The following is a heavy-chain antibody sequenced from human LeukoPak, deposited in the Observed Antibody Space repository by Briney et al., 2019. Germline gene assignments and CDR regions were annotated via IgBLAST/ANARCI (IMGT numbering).Heavy chain of an antibody. V-gene: IGHV4-59*08. CDR1: GGSISGYY. CDR3: ANYDGAPRY. J-gene: IGHJ4*02. Sequence: SETLSLTCTVSGGSISGYYWSWIRQPPGKGLEWIGYIYYTGSTSYNPSLKSRVTMSLDTSKNQFSLKLSSVTAADTAVYYCANYDGAPRYWGQGTLVTVSS. CDR2: IYYTGST. D-gene: IGHD3-22*01.